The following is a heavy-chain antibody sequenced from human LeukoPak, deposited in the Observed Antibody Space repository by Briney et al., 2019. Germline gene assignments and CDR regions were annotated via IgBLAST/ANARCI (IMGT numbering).Heavy chain of an antibody. CDR3: ARGAYYYDSSGSYPRLFDY. Sequence: AGGSLRLSCAASGFTVSSNYMSWVRQAPGKGLEWVSVIYTGGSTDYTDSVKGRFTISRDISKNTLYLQVNSLRAEDTAVYYCARGAYYYDSSGSYPRLFDYWGQGTLVTVSS. D-gene: IGHD3-22*01. V-gene: IGHV3-66*01. CDR2: IYTGGST. J-gene: IGHJ4*02. CDR1: GFTVSSNY.